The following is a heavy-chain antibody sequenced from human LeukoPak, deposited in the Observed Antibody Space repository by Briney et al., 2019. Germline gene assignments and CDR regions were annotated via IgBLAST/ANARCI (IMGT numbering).Heavy chain of an antibody. V-gene: IGHV1-18*01. J-gene: IGHJ3*02. D-gene: IGHD2-2*01. CDR2: ISAYNGNT. CDR1: GYTFTSYG. Sequence: ASVKVSCKASGYTFTSYGISWVRQAPGHGLEWMGWISAYNGNTNYAQKLQGRVTITTDTSTSTAYMELRSLRSDDTAVYYCARDDSPCSSTSCYPHDAFDIWGQGTMVTVSS. CDR3: ARDDSPCSSTSCYPHDAFDI.